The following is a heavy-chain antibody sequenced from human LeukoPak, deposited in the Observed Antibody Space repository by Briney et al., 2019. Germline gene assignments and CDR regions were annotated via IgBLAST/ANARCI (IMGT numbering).Heavy chain of an antibody. CDR3: ARGGILVQGVTILYGMDV. CDR2: MNPNSGNT. D-gene: IGHD3-10*01. J-gene: IGHJ6*04. CDR1: GYSFSTFD. V-gene: IGHV1-8*01. Sequence: ASVKVSCKTSGYSFSTFDINWVRQATQHPREWMGWMNPNSGNTNYEQKFQGRLTMTRDTSISTGYMELSSLRSEDTAVYYCARGGILVQGVTILYGMDVWGEGTTVTVSS.